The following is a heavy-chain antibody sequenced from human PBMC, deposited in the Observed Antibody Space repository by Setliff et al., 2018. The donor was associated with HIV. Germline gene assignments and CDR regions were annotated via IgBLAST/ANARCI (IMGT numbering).Heavy chain of an antibody. CDR1: GGTFSSYG. CDR3: ARVGHSSSYHYYGMDV. CDR2: IIPMFGTG. V-gene: IGHV1-69*05. D-gene: IGHD6-13*01. Sequence: GASVTVSCEASGGTFSSYGISWVRQAPGQGLEWMGGIIPMFGTGFYAQKFRDRVTITTDENRSTAYMELNSLRPEDTGVFYCARVGHSSSYHYYGMDVWGQGTTVTVSS. J-gene: IGHJ6*02.